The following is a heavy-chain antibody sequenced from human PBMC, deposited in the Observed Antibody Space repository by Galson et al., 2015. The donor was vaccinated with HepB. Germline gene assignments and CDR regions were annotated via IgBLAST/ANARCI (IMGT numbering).Heavy chain of an antibody. J-gene: IGHJ4*02. CDR2: ISYDGSNK. CDR3: ARAYENIAAMVSATFDY. V-gene: IGHV3-30*03. D-gene: IGHD2-15*01. CDR1: GFTFSSYG. Sequence: SLRLSCAASGFTFSSYGMHWVRQAPGKGLEWVAVISYDGSNKYYADSVKGRFTISRDNSKNTLYLQMNSLRAEDTAVYYCARAYENIAAMVSATFDYWCQVTLVTVSS.